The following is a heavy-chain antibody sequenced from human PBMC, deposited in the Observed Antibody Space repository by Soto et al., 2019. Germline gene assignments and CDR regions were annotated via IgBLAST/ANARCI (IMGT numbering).Heavy chain of an antibody. D-gene: IGHD5-12*01. CDR1: GFTFSSYA. CDR3: AKDRNRWLRFDLGY. CDR2: ITGSAGST. V-gene: IGHV3-23*01. Sequence: EVQLLESGGGLVQPGGSLRLSCAASGFTFSSYAMSWVRQAPGKGLEWVSSITGSAGSTYYADSVKGRFTISRDNSKNTLYLQMNSLRAEDTAVYYCAKDRNRWLRFDLGYWGQGTLVTGSS. J-gene: IGHJ4*02.